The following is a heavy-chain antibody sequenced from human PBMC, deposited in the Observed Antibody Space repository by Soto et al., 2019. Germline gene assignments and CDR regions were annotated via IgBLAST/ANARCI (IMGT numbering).Heavy chain of an antibody. D-gene: IGHD3-3*01. Sequence: QAGGSLRLSCAASGFTFSSYAMSWVRQAPGKGLEWVSAISGSGGSTYYADSVKGRFTISRDNSKNTLYLQMNSLRAEDTAVYYCAKDGDFLPPYGMDVWGQGTTVTVSS. CDR1: GFTFSSYA. CDR3: AKDGDFLPPYGMDV. V-gene: IGHV3-23*01. CDR2: ISGSGGST. J-gene: IGHJ6*02.